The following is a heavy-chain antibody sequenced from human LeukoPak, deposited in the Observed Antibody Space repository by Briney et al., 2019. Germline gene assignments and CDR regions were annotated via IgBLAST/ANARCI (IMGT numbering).Heavy chain of an antibody. V-gene: IGHV1-69*13. J-gene: IGHJ4*02. D-gene: IGHD3-16*01. Sequence: ASVKVSCKASGGTFSSYAISWVRQAPGQGLEWMGGIIPIFGTANYAQKFQGRVTITADESTSTAYMELSSLRSDDTAVYYCARSQRDKGGDFDYWGQGTLVTVSS. CDR2: IIPIFGTA. CDR3: ARSQRDKGGDFDY. CDR1: GGTFSSYA.